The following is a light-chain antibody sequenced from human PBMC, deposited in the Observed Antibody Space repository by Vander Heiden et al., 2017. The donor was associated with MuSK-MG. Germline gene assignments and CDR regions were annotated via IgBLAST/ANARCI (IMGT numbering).Light chain of an antibody. CDR3: QQSFRPPYT. CDR1: QSLTRY. CDR2: ASS. J-gene: IGKJ2*01. V-gene: IGKV1-39*01. Sequence: DIQMTQSPSSLSASVGERVTITCRASQSLTRYLNWYQQKPGKAPRLLIYASSSLQSGIPSRFSGSGSGTEFTLTISSLQPEDFASYFCQQSFRPPYTFGQGTKLEIK.